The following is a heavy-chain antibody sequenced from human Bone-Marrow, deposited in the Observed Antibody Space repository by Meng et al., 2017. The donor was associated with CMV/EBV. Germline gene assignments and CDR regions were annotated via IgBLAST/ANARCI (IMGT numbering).Heavy chain of an antibody. D-gene: IGHD2-2*01. V-gene: IGHV3-23*01. Sequence: GESLKISCAASGFTFSSYAMSWVRQAPGKGLEWVSAISGSGGSTYYADSVKGRFTISRDNSKNTLYLQMNSLRAEDTAVYYCARNYRVPAARGGMDVWGQGTTVTVSS. CDR2: ISGSGGST. CDR3: ARNYRVPAARGGMDV. CDR1: GFTFSSYA. J-gene: IGHJ6*02.